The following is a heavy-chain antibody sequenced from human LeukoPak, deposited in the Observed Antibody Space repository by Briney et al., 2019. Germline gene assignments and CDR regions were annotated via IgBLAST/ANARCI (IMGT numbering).Heavy chain of an antibody. J-gene: IGHJ3*02. CDR1: GGSFSDYY. D-gene: IGHD3-22*01. CDR2: ITHSGST. CDR3: ARVNSYDSSGYYSPHHAFDI. Sequence: SETLSLTCAVYGGSFSDYYWSWIRQPPGKGLEWIGEITHSGSTNYNASLKSRVTISLDTSKNQFSLRLSSVTAADTAVYYCARVNSYDSSGYYSPHHAFDIWGQGTMVTVSS. V-gene: IGHV4-34*01.